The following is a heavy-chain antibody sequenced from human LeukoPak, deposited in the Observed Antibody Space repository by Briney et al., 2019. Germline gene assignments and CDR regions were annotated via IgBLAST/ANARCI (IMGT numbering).Heavy chain of an antibody. D-gene: IGHD5-18*01. CDR1: GYSFTSYW. V-gene: IGHV5-51*01. Sequence: GESLKISCKGSGYSFTSYWIGWVRQMPGKGLEWMGIIYPGDSNTRYSPSFQGQVTISADKSISTAYLQWSSLEASDTAMYYCARLEDTAMVTWAFDIWGQGTMVTVSS. CDR3: ARLEDTAMVTWAFDI. CDR2: IYPGDSNT. J-gene: IGHJ3*02.